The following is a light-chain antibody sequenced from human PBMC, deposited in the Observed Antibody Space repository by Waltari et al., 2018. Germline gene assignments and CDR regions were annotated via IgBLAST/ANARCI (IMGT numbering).Light chain of an antibody. CDR3: MQALQTPPCT. V-gene: IGKV2-28*01. CDR1: QSLLHSNGYNY. J-gene: IGKJ2*02. CDR2: LGF. Sequence: DIVMTQSPLSLPVTPGEPASISCRSSQSLLHSNGYNYLDWYLQKPGQSPQLLIYLGFNRASGVPDRFSGSGSGTDFTLKISRVEAEDVGVYYCMQALQTPPCTFGQGTKLEIK.